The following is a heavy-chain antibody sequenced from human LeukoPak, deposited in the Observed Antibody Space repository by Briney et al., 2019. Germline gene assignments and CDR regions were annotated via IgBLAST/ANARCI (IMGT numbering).Heavy chain of an antibody. V-gene: IGHV4-39*01. D-gene: IGHD2-15*01. CDR3: ATQALVVAVK. CDR2: IYYSGNA. Sequence: SETLSLACTVSGGSISSNSYYWGWIRQPPGKGLEWIGNIYYSGNAYYNPSLKSRVTISIDTSKKQFSLKLSSVTAADTAVYYCATQALVVAVKWGQGTQVTVSS. J-gene: IGHJ4*02. CDR1: GGSISSNSYY.